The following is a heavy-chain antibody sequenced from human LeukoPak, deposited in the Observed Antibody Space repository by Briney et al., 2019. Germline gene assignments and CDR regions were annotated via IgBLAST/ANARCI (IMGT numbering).Heavy chain of an antibody. CDR1: GGSISSGGYY. D-gene: IGHD3-3*01. Sequence: PSETLSLTCTVSGGSISSGGYYWSWIRQHPGKGLEWIGYIYHTGNTYYTPSLKSRVTISLDTSKNQFSLKLSSVTAADTAVYYCARLVYDFLDAAAFDIWGQGTMVTVSS. V-gene: IGHV4-31*03. CDR2: IYHTGNT. CDR3: ARLVYDFLDAAAFDI. J-gene: IGHJ3*02.